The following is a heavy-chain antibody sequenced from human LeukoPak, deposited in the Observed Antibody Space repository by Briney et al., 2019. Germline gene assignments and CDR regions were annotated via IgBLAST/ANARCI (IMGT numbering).Heavy chain of an antibody. CDR1: GVSFSGYY. Sequence: SETLSLTCVVYGVSFSGYYWSWIRHPPGKRLEWIGEIKHSGSTNYNPCLKSRVTISLDTSKNQFSLKLRSVTAADTAVYYCARTRWLQSLFDYWGQGTLVTVSS. J-gene: IGHJ4*02. CDR3: ARTRWLQSLFDY. CDR2: IKHSGST. D-gene: IGHD5-24*01. V-gene: IGHV4-34*01.